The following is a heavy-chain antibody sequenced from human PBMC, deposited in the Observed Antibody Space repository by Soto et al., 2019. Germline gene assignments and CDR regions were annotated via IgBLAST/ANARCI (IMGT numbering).Heavy chain of an antibody. Sequence: EVQLLESGGGLVQPGGSLRLSCAASGFTFRSYVMSWVRQAPGKGLEWVSTISGGGDSTYSADSVKGRFTISRDNSRNTLSLQMNSLRAEDTAAYYCAKDRAFYCSGGSCYLDYWGQGTLVTVSS. CDR2: ISGGGDST. D-gene: IGHD2-15*01. CDR3: AKDRAFYCSGGSCYLDY. CDR1: GFTFRSYV. J-gene: IGHJ4*02. V-gene: IGHV3-23*01.